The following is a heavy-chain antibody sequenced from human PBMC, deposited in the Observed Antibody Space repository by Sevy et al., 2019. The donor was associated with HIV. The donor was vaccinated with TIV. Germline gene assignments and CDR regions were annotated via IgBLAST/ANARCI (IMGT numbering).Heavy chain of an antibody. CDR3: AKLALAGPTTNSWFDP. CDR1: GFTFSSYA. CDR2: ISGRGGST. D-gene: IGHD4-17*01. Sequence: GGSPRLSCAASGFTFSSYAMSWVRQAPGKGLEWVSAISGRGGSTYYADSVKGRFTISRDNSKNKLYLQMNSLRAEDTAVYYCAKLALAGPTTNSWFDPWGQGTLVTVSS. J-gene: IGHJ5*02. V-gene: IGHV3-23*01.